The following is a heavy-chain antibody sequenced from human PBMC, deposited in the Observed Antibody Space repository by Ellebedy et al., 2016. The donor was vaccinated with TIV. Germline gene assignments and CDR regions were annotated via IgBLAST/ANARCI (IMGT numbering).Heavy chain of an antibody. J-gene: IGHJ5*02. V-gene: IGHV3-11*01. D-gene: IGHD6-13*01. CDR3: VRDTRFIDQQHNWFDP. Sequence: GGSLRLSCAASGFIFSDYYMSWIRQAPGKGLEWVSYISSGGSAIYYADSVKGRFTISRDNAKNSLYLQMNTLRAEDTAVYYCVRDTRFIDQQHNWFDPWGQGTLVTVSS. CDR2: ISSGGSAI. CDR1: GFIFSDYY.